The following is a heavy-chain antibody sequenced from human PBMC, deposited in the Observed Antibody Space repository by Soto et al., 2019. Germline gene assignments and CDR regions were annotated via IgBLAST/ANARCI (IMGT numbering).Heavy chain of an antibody. CDR2: IYHSGST. D-gene: IGHD3-16*01. Sequence: PSETLSLTCAVSGGSISSGGYSWSWIRQPPGKGLEWIGYIYHSGSTYYNPSLKSRVTISVDRSKNQFSLKLSSVTAADTAVYYGARGPPSYGGQGSLDTVSS. J-gene: IGHJ1*01. V-gene: IGHV4-30-2*01. CDR3: ARGPPSY. CDR1: GGSISSGGYS.